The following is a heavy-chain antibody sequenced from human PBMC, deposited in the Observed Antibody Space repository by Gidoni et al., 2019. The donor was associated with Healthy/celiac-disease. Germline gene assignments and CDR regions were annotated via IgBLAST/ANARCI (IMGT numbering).Heavy chain of an antibody. CDR3: ATLNSSGWYLRPRYDY. V-gene: IGHV4-39*01. J-gene: IGHJ4*02. CDR2: IYYSGST. D-gene: IGHD6-19*01. Sequence: QLQLQESGPGLVKPSETLSLTCTVSGGSISSSSYYWGWIRQPPGKGLEWIGSIYYSGSTYYNPSLKSRVTISVDTSKNQFSLKLSSVTAADTAVYYCATLNSSGWYLRPRYDYWGQGTLVTVSS. CDR1: GGSISSSSYY.